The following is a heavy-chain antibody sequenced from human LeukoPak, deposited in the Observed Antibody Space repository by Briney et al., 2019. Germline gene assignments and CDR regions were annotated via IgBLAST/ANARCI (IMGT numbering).Heavy chain of an antibody. CDR3: ASYPRYVSTPPFDY. Sequence: ASVKVSCKASGYTFTAYYLHWVRQAPGQRLEWMGWINPNTGDTESAQNFQGRVTMTRDTTISTPYLELTRLTSDDTAVYYCASYPRYVSTPPFDYWGQGTLVTVSS. CDR2: INPNTGDT. D-gene: IGHD2-15*01. CDR1: GYTFTAYY. J-gene: IGHJ4*02. V-gene: IGHV1-2*02.